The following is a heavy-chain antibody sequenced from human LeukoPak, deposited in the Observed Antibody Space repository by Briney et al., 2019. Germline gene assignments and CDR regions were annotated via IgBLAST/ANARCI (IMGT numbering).Heavy chain of an antibody. V-gene: IGHV3-7*03. J-gene: IGHJ6*02. CDR2: VNRDGSET. CDR3: ARNNGMDV. Sequence: GGSLRLSCAASGFALSSHWMTWVRQVPGRGPEWVANVNRDGSETYYQDSVKGRFTISKDNAKNSLYLQMNSLRAEDTALYHCARNNGMDVWGQGTTVIVSS. CDR1: GFALSSHW.